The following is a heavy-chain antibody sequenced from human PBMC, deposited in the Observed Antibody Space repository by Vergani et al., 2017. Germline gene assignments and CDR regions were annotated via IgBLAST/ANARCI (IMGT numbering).Heavy chain of an antibody. CDR2: ISYDGSNK. CDR1: GFTFSSYG. CDR3: AKDLLTSSSWTIYYYYYGMDV. Sequence: QVQLVESGGGVVQPGRSLRLSCAASGFTFSSYGMHWVRQAPGKGLEWVAVISYDGSNKYYADSVKGRFTISRDNSKNTLYLQMNSLRAEDTAVYYCAKDLLTSSSWTIYYYYYGMDVWGQGTTVTVSS. J-gene: IGHJ6*02. V-gene: IGHV3-30*18. D-gene: IGHD6-13*01.